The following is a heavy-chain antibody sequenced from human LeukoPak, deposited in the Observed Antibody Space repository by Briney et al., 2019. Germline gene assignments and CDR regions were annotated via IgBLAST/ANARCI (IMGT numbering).Heavy chain of an antibody. CDR3: ARDSLDLAVTHFDY. CDR2: ISSSGSTI. D-gene: IGHD2-21*02. Sequence: GGSLRLSCAASGFTFSSYEMNWVRQAPGKGLEWVSYISSSGSTIYYADSVKGRFTISRDNAKNSLYLQMNSLRAEDTAVYYCARDSLDLAVTHFDYWGQGTLVTVSS. V-gene: IGHV3-48*03. CDR1: GFTFSSYE. J-gene: IGHJ4*02.